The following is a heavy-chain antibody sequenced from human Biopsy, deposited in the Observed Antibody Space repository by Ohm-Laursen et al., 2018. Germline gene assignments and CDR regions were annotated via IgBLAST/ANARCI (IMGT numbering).Heavy chain of an antibody. Sequence: TQTLTPTCSFSGFSLSARGMCVSWIRQAPGKALEWLARVDWDDYKDYSASLQTKLSISKDTSNDQMVLTVNNVDPADTATYYCARAPILIVSAGLVYRHRRHLQGMDVWGQGIAVTVS. J-gene: IGHJ6*02. D-gene: IGHD6-13*01. CDR1: GFSLSARGMC. CDR2: VDWDDYK. V-gene: IGHV2-70*11. CDR3: ARAPILIVSAGLVYRHRRHLQGMDV.